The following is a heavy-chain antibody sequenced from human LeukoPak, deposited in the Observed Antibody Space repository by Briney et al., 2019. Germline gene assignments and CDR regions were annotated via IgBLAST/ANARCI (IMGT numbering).Heavy chain of an antibody. Sequence: YPSETLSLTCAVYGGSFSGYYWSWIRQPPGKGLEWIGEINHSGSTNYNPSLKSRVTISVDTSKNQFSLKLSSVTAADTAVYYCARQSTSSGLHYWGQGTLVTVSS. J-gene: IGHJ4*02. D-gene: IGHD3-22*01. CDR3: ARQSTSSGLHY. CDR2: INHSGST. CDR1: GGSFSGYY. V-gene: IGHV4-34*01.